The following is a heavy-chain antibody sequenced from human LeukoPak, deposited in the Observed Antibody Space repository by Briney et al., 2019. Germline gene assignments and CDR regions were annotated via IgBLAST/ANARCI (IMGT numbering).Heavy chain of an antibody. CDR2: IYSGGST. J-gene: IGHJ4*02. CDR1: GFTVTSNY. D-gene: IGHD1-26*01. V-gene: IGHV3-53*01. Sequence: GGSLRLFCAASGFTVTSNYMSWVRQAPGKGLERVSVIYSGGSTYYADSVKGRFTISRDNSTNTLYLQMNSLRAEDTAVYYCAKDFIAISEWEPLGYWGQGTLVTVSS. CDR3: AKDFIAISEWEPLGY.